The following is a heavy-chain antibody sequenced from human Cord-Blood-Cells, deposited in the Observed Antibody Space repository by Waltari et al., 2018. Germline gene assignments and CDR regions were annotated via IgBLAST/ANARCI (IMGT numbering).Heavy chain of an antibody. CDR2: ISVSGGST. CDR3: AKDRAAGSYFDY. CDR1: GFTFSSYA. Sequence: EVQLLESGGGLVQPGGSLRLSCAASGFTFSSYAMSWVRQAPGKGLEWVAAISVSGGSTYYADPVKVRFTISRDNSKNTLYLQMNSLRAEDTAVYYCAKDRAAGSYFDYWGQGTLVTVSS. D-gene: IGHD6-25*01. V-gene: IGHV3-23*01. J-gene: IGHJ4*02.